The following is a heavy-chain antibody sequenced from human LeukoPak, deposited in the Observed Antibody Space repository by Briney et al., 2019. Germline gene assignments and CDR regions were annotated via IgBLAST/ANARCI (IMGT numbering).Heavy chain of an antibody. J-gene: IGHJ4*02. V-gene: IGHV3-23*01. CDR1: GFTFSSYG. CDR3: AAVAGPYYFDY. Sequence: GGSLRLSCAASGFTFSSYGMSWVRQAPGKGLEWVSAISGSGGSTYYANSVKGRFTISRDNSKNTLYLQMNSLRAEDTAVYYCAAVAGPYYFDYWGQGTLVTVSS. CDR2: ISGSGGST. D-gene: IGHD6-19*01.